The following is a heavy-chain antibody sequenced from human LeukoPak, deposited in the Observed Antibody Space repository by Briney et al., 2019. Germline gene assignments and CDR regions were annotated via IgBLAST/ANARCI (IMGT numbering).Heavy chain of an antibody. CDR3: ASSYSSSWYAWFDP. J-gene: IGHJ5*02. CDR1: GFTFSSYA. Sequence: GGSLRLSCAASGFTFSSYAMSWVRQAPGKGLEWVSAISGSGGSTYYADSVKGRFTISRDNSKNTLYLQMNSLRAEDTAVYYCASSYSSSWYAWFDPWGQGTLVTVAS. CDR2: ISGSGGST. D-gene: IGHD6-13*01. V-gene: IGHV3-23*01.